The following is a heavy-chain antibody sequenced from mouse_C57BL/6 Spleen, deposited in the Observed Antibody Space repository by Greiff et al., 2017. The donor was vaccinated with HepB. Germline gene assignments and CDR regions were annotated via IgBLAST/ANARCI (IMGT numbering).Heavy chain of an antibody. J-gene: IGHJ2*01. D-gene: IGHD2-4*01. CDR2: IYPGDGDT. V-gene: IGHV1-82*01. Sequence: QVQLQQSGPELVKPGASVKISCKASGYAFSSSWMNWVKQRPGKGLEWIGRIYPGDGDTNYNGKFKGKATLTADKSSSTAYMQLSSLTSEDSAVYFCARGDYDYAGGFDYWGQGTTLTVSS. CDR1: GYAFSSSW. CDR3: ARGDYDYAGGFDY.